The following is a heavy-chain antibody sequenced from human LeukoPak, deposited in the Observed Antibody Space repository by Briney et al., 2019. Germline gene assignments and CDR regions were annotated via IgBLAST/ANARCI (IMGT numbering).Heavy chain of an antibody. CDR2: INSDGSSI. D-gene: IGHD6-13*01. CDR1: GFVFSNNW. CDR3: GKDLSWGSTDY. J-gene: IGHJ4*02. V-gene: IGHV3-74*01. Sequence: GGSLRLSCAASGFVFSNNWMYWVRQAPGRGLVWVSRINSDGSSIAYADFVRGRFAISRDNAKNTLFLQMNSLTVEDTAMYYCGKDLSWGSTDYWGQGTLVTVSS.